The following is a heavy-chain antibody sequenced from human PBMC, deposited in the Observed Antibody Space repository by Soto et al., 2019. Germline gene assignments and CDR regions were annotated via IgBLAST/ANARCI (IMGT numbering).Heavy chain of an antibody. CDR3: ARDNGIAGSFDP. CDR1: GFTFSTYS. CDR2: ITSSSTTI. V-gene: IGHV3-48*02. D-gene: IGHD6-13*01. J-gene: IGHJ5*02. Sequence: EMQLVESGGGLVQPGGSLRLSCAASGFTFSTYSMNWVRQAPGKGLEWISYITSSSTTIFYADSVKGRFTISRDNAKNSLYLQMNGLRDEDTSVYYCARDNGIAGSFDPWGQGTLVTVSS.